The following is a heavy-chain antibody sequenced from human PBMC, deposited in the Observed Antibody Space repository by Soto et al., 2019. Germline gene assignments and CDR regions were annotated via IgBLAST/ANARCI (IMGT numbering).Heavy chain of an antibody. CDR2: ISSTTNYI. CDR1: GFTFTRYS. V-gene: IGHV3-21*01. J-gene: IGHJ4*02. Sequence: GALRLSCAASGFTFTRYSMNWVRQAPGKGLEWVSSISSTTNYIYYADSMKGRFTVSRDNAKNSVYLEMNSLSAEDTAVYYCARESEDLTSNFDYWGQGTLVTVSS. CDR3: ARESEDLTSNFDY.